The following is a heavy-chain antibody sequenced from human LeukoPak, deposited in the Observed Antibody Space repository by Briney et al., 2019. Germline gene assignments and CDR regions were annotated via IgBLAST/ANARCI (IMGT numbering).Heavy chain of an antibody. CDR1: RGSTTSSTYY. CDR3: ARGSSSQAFDI. V-gene: IGHV4-39*01. Sequence: PSETLSLTCTLSRGSTTSSTYYWGWVRQPPGKRLEWVASIYYSGSTTYHPSLKNRVSISIGPSTNQSSLKLSSVAAADTAVYYCARGSSSQAFDIWGQGTMVTVSS. CDR2: IYYSGST. D-gene: IGHD6-6*01. J-gene: IGHJ3*02.